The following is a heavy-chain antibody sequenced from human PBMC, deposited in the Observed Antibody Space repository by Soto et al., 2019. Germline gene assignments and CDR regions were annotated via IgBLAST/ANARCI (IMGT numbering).Heavy chain of an antibody. CDR3: ARVWLRYCSCSSCCTIGSKNWFEP. CDR2: ISAYNGNT. V-gene: IGHV1-18*01. J-gene: IGHJ5*02. CDR1: GYTFTSYG. D-gene: IGHD2-2*02. Sequence: ASVKVSCKASGYTFTSYGISWVRQAPGQGLEWMGWISAYNGNTNYAQKLQGRVTMTTDTSTSTAYMELRSLRSDDTAVYYCARVWLRYCSCSSCCTIGSKNWFEPWGQGTLVSVSS.